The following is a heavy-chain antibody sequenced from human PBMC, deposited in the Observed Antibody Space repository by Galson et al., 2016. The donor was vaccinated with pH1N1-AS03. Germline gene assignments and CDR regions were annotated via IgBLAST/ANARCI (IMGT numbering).Heavy chain of an antibody. V-gene: IGHV3-11*01. J-gene: IGHJ4*02. CDR2: ISDSGTSI. CDR1: GFTFSGYY. Sequence: SLRLSCAASGFTFSGYYMTWIRQAPGRGLEWLSYISDSGTSIYYADSVKGRFTISRDNAKNSLSLQMNSLRAEATAVYYCARGASDSDYWGQGPLVTVSS. CDR3: ARGASDSDY.